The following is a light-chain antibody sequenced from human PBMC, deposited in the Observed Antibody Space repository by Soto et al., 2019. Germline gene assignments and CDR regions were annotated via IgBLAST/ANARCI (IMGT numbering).Light chain of an antibody. CDR3: QQYHIYSGT. CDR2: KAS. J-gene: IGKJ1*01. V-gene: IGKV1-5*03. Sequence: DIQMTQSPSTLSASVGDRVTITCRASQTIDSWLAWYQQRPGKPPNLLIYKASTLASGVPSRFGGSGSGTEFTLTINSLQPDDFATYYCQQYHIYSGTFGQGTKV. CDR1: QTIDSW.